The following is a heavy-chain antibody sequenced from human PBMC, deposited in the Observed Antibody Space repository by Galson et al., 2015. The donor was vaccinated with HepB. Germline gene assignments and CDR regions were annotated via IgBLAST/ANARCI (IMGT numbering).Heavy chain of an antibody. CDR3: AKELCGGACYAPNNDWFDP. CDR2: IRASGDNP. Sequence: SLRLSCAAYGFTFHTSAMSWARQAPGKGLEWVSAIRASGDNPYYSNSVKGRFAISRDNFKKTLYLQMNSLRAEDTAVYYCAKELCGGACYAPNNDWFDPWGQGTLVTVSA. D-gene: IGHD2-21*02. J-gene: IGHJ5*02. CDR1: GFTFHTSA. V-gene: IGHV3-23*01.